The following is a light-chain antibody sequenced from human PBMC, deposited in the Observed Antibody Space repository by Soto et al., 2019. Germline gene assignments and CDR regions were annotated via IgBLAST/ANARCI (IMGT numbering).Light chain of an antibody. Sequence: QSVLTQPPSASGSPGQSVTISCTGTSSDVGDYNYVSWYQQYPGIAPKLMIYEVTKRPSGVPDRFSGSKSGNTASLTVSGLQAEDEADYYCSSYAGTNNLVFGGGTKVTVL. J-gene: IGLJ2*01. V-gene: IGLV2-8*01. CDR3: SSYAGTNNLV. CDR1: SSDVGDYNY. CDR2: EVT.